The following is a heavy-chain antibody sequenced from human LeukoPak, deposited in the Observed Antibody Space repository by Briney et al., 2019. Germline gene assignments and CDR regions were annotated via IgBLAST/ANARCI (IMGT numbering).Heavy chain of an antibody. CDR2: ISGSGGST. J-gene: IGHJ6*02. CDR3: AKSAGLYYYYYGMDV. V-gene: IGHV3-23*01. Sequence: GGSLRLSCAASGFTFSDYYMSWIRQAPGKGLEWVSAISGSGGSTYYADSVKGRFTISRDNSKNTLYLQMNSLRAEDTAVYYCAKSAGLYYYYYGMDVWGQGTTVTVSS. CDR1: GFTFSDYY.